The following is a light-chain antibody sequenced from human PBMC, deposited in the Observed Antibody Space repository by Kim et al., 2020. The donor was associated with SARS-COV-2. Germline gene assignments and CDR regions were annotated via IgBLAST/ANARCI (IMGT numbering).Light chain of an antibody. Sequence: GQSITIYCTGTSSDIGAYNYVSWCQQHPGNAPKLMIFDVSKRPSGVSSRFSGSRSANTASLTISGLQAEDEADYYCSSYTNSNAWVFGGGTKVTVL. J-gene: IGLJ3*02. CDR2: DVS. CDR3: SSYTNSNAWV. V-gene: IGLV2-14*03. CDR1: SSDIGAYNY.